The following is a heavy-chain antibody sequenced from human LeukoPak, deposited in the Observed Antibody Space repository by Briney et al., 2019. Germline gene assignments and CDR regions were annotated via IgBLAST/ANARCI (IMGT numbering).Heavy chain of an antibody. J-gene: IGHJ4*02. CDR2: IRYDGSNK. V-gene: IGHV3-30*02. CDR3: AKPPSSGYSRTPWFDY. D-gene: IGHD3-22*01. CDR1: GFTFSSYG. Sequence: GGSLRLSCAASGFTFSSYGMHWVRQAPGKGLEWVAFIRYDGSNKYYADSVKGRFTISRDNSKNTLYPQMNSLRAEDTAVYYCAKPPSSGYSRTPWFDYWGQGTLVTVSS.